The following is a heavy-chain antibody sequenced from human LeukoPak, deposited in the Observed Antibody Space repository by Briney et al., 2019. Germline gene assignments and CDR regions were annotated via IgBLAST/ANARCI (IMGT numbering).Heavy chain of an antibody. CDR2: INHSGST. CDR3: ARVAPLSTNPLQPHNWFDP. CDR1: GGSFSGYY. J-gene: IGHJ5*02. D-gene: IGHD2/OR15-2a*01. Sequence: PSETLSLTCAVYGGSFSGYYWSWIRQPPGKGLEWIGEINHSGSTNYNPSLKSRVTISVDTSKNQFSLKLSSVTAADTAVYYCARVAPLSTNPLQPHNWFDPWGQGTLVTVSS. V-gene: IGHV4-34*01.